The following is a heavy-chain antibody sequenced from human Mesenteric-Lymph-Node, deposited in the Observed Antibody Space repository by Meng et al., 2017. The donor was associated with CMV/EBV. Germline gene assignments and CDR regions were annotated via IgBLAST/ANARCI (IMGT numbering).Heavy chain of an antibody. V-gene: IGHV1-2*06. J-gene: IGHJ6*02. Sequence: ASVKVSCKASGYTFTDYYLHWVRQAPGQGLEWMGRINPNTGDTNYAQKFQGRVTMTRDTSISTAYMELSRLRSDDTAVYYCARMALGAGLRFYYGMDVWGQGTTVTVSS. D-gene: IGHD3-3*01. CDR3: ARMALGAGLRFYYGMDV. CDR1: GYTFTDYY. CDR2: INPNTGDT.